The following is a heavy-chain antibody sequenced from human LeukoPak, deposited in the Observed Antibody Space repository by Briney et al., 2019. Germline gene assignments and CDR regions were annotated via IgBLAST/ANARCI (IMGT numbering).Heavy chain of an antibody. CDR2: IYYSGST. CDR3: ARRITMVRGVIIKDY. CDR1: GGSISSSSYY. V-gene: IGHV4-39*01. J-gene: IGHJ4*02. D-gene: IGHD3-10*01. Sequence: SETLSLTCTVSGGSISSSSYYWGWTRQPPGKGLEWIGSIYYSGSTYYNPSLKSRVTISVDTSKNQFSLKLSSVTAAARAVYYCARRITMVRGVIIKDYWGQGTLVTVSS.